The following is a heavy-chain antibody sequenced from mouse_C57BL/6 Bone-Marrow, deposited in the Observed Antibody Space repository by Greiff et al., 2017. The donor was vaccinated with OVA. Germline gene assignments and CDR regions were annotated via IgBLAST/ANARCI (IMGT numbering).Heavy chain of an antibody. CDR3: ARDYYGSSPFAY. J-gene: IGHJ3*01. CDR2: ISSGSSTI. CDR1: GFTFSDYG. V-gene: IGHV5-17*01. D-gene: IGHD1-1*01. Sequence: EVKLMESGGGLVKPGGSLKLSCAASGFTFSDYGMHWVRQAPEKGLEWVAYISSGSSTIYYADTVKGRFTISRDNAKNTLFLQMTSLRSEETAMYYCARDYYGSSPFAYWGQGTLVTVSA.